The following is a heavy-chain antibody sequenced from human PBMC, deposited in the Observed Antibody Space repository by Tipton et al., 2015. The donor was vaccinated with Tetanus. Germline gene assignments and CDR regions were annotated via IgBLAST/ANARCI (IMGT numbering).Heavy chain of an antibody. CDR1: GGSIRGGTFY. D-gene: IGHD1-26*01. Sequence: TLSLTCTVSGGSIRGGTFYWGWIRQPPGKGLEWIGSIYESGDTYYIPSLKSRVTISVDTSKIQFSLNLNSMAAADTGVYYCARDQARGARGWNYFDYWGQGTLVTVSS. J-gene: IGHJ4*02. CDR3: ARDQARGARGWNYFDY. V-gene: IGHV4-39*02. CDR2: IYESGDT.